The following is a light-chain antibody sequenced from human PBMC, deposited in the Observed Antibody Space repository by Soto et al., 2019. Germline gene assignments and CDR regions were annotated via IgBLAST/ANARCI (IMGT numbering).Light chain of an antibody. V-gene: IGKV1-5*01. CDR2: DAS. CDR1: RSISGW. J-gene: IGKJ1*01. Sequence: DIQMSQSPSTLHASLGARVTITFRASRSISGWLAWYQQKPGKATTLLIYDASSLESGVPSRFSGSGSETEFTLTISGLQPGDSAPYYCQQYNSYSPTFGQGTKVDI. CDR3: QQYNSYSPT.